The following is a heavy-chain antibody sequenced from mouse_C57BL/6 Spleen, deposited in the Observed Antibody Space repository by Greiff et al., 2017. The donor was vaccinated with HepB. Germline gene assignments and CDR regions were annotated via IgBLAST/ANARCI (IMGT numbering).Heavy chain of an antibody. CDR3: ARSDYDYDGGYYAMDY. D-gene: IGHD2-4*01. CDR1: GYTFTSYG. CDR2: IYPRSGNT. V-gene: IGHV1-81*01. Sequence: VKLQQSGAELARPGASVKLSCKASGYTFTSYGISWVKQRTGQGLEWIGEIYPRSGNTYYNEKFKGKATLTADKSSSTAYMELRSLTSEDSAVYFCARSDYDYDGGYYAMDYWGQGTSVTVSS. J-gene: IGHJ4*01.